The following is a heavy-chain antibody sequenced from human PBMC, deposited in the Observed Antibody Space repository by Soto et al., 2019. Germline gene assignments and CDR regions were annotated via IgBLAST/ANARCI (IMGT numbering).Heavy chain of an antibody. J-gene: IGHJ5*02. D-gene: IGHD2-21*01. V-gene: IGHV4-30-4*01. Sequence: SETLSLTCTVSGGSVSGVDYFWSWIRQSPGKGLEWIGYIYYTGITHLNPSLKSRLTMAVDTSKNEFSLKLTSVSAADTAVYFCAREERKGIISWFDPWGQGTPVTVS. CDR3: AREERKGIISWFDP. CDR2: IYYTGIT. CDR1: GGSVSGVDYF.